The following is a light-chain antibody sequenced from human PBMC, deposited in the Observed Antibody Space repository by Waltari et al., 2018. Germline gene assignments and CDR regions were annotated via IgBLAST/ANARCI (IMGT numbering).Light chain of an antibody. CDR3: QTWDRNTAV. V-gene: IGLV3-1*01. CDR2: EDR. Sequence: SYEVTQPPSVSVSPGQTATITCSGNTLGNRNVYWYQQKSGLSPVLVMYEDRLRPSGVPGRFIGSNSANTATLTSSGTQFMDEADYHCQTWDRNTAVFGGGTKLTVL. CDR1: TLGNRN. J-gene: IGLJ2*01.